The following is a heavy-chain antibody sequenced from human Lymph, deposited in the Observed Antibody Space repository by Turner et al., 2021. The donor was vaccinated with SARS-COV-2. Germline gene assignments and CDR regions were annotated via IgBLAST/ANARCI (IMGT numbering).Heavy chain of an antibody. D-gene: IGHD6-13*01. J-gene: IGHJ6*02. CDR3: AGIAAPGRGGGVFYYYTVWTS. V-gene: IGHV1-69*10. CDR2: IIPILGIA. CDR1: GGTFSSYA. Sequence: QVQLVQSGAEVKKPGSSVKVSCKASGGTFSSYAISWVRQAPGQGLEWMGGIIPILGIANYAQRFQGRVTITAAKSTSTAYWERGSLRSEDTGGFYWAGIAAPGRGGGVFYYYTVWTSGAKGPRSPSP.